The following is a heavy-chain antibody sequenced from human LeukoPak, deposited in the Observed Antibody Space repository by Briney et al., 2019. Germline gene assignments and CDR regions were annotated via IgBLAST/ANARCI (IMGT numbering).Heavy chain of an antibody. V-gene: IGHV3-23*01. CDR2: ISGSGGST. D-gene: IGHD2-2*02. Sequence: HPSETLSLTCTVSGGSISSADFYWSWVRQAPGKGLEWVSAISGSGGSTYYADSVKGRFTISRDNSKNTLYLQMNSLRAEDTAVYYCAKDSIRLHAPFDYWGQGTLVTVSS. CDR3: AKDSIRLHAPFDY. CDR1: GGSISSAD. J-gene: IGHJ4*02.